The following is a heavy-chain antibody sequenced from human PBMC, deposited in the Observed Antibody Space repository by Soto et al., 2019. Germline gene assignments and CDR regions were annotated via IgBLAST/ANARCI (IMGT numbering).Heavy chain of an antibody. D-gene: IGHD5-18*01. CDR2: ISAYNGNT. J-gene: IGHJ6*02. V-gene: IGHV1-18*01. Sequence: QVQLVQSGAEVKKPGASVKVSCKASGYTFTSYGISWVRQAPGQGLEWMGWISAYNGNTNYAQKLQGRVTMTTDTSTRPASMELRSLRSDATAGYYCAGDKDTAMGLYYYYGMDVWAKGPRSPSP. CDR1: GYTFTSYG. CDR3: AGDKDTAMGLYYYYGMDV.